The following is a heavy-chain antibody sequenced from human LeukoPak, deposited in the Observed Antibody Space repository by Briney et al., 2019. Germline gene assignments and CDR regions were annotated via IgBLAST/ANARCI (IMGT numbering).Heavy chain of an antibody. J-gene: IGHJ4*02. V-gene: IGHV4-34*01. D-gene: IGHD4-11*01. CDR1: GGSFSGYY. CDR2: INHSGST. CDR3: ARGYSRLQWGDFDY. Sequence: SETLSLTCAVYGGSFSGYYWSWIRQPPGKGLEWIGEINHSGSTNYNPSLKSRVTKSVDTSKKQFSLKLSSVTAADTAVYYCARGYSRLQWGDFDYWGQGTLVTVSS.